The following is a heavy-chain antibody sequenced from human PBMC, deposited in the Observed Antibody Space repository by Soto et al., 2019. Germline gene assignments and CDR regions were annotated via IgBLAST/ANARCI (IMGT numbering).Heavy chain of an antibody. V-gene: IGHV4-31*03. J-gene: IGHJ4*02. CDR1: GDSIGTGGYY. Sequence: QVQLQESGPGLVKPSQTLSLTCTVSGDSIGTGGYYWDWIRQHPGKGPEWIGYIHYSGNTYYNPCLKSRLTISLATSKNQFSLHLSSVTAADTAVYYCATNHDDITGRTPLLFDSWGQGTLVTVSS. D-gene: IGHD1-20*01. CDR2: IHYSGNT. CDR3: ATNHDDITGRTPLLFDS.